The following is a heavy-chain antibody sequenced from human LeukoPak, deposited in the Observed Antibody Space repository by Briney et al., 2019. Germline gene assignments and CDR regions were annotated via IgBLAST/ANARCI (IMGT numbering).Heavy chain of an antibody. CDR1: GGSISSYY. D-gene: IGHD3-10*01. Sequence: SETLSLTCTVSGGSISSYYWSWIRQPPGKGLEWIGYIYYSGSTNYNPSLKSRVTISVDTSKNQFSLKLSSVTAADTAVYYCAMVRGVPRVDYWGQGTLVTVSS. V-gene: IGHV4-59*08. J-gene: IGHJ4*02. CDR3: AMVRGVPRVDY. CDR2: IYYSGST.